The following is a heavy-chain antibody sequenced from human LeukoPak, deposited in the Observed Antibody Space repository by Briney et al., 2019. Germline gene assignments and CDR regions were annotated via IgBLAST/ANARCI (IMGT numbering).Heavy chain of an antibody. V-gene: IGHV4-39*01. CDR2: ISYTGST. D-gene: IGHD6-19*01. CDR1: GGSISSISYY. Sequence: KPSETLSLTCTVSGGSISSISYYWGWIRQPPGKGLEWIGSISYTGSTYHNPSLKSRVTISVDTSKNQFSLRLSSVTAADTAVYYCARVLEGSSGQHWYFDLWGRGTLVTVSS. CDR3: ARVLEGSSGQHWYFDL. J-gene: IGHJ2*01.